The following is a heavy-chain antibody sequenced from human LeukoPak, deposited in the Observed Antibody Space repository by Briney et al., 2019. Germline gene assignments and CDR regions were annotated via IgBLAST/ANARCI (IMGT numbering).Heavy chain of an antibody. CDR1: GFRFSSYA. Sequence: PGGSQRLSCAASGFRFSSYAMTWVRQAPGKGLEWVSVISDSGTDTYYADSVKGRFTISRDNSKTTLYLQMNSLRAEDASVYYCAKDRGDISSPFDSWGQGTLVTVSS. V-gene: IGHV3-23*01. CDR2: ISDSGTDT. J-gene: IGHJ4*02. CDR3: AKDRGDISSPFDS. D-gene: IGHD2-21*02.